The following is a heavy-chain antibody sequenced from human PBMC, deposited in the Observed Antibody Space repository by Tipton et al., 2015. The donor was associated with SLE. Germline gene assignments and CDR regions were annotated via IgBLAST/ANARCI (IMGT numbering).Heavy chain of an antibody. CDR2: VYDSGTT. Sequence: TLSLTCTVSGGSVSSGSYYWSWIRQPPGKEPEWMGYVYDSGTTNYNPSPKSRVTISVDTSKNQFSLKLSSVTAADTAVYYCARLPTGFPNWFDPWGQGTLVTVSS. CDR1: GGSVSSGSYY. V-gene: IGHV4-61*01. J-gene: IGHJ5*02. CDR3: ARLPTGFPNWFDP. D-gene: IGHD4-17*01.